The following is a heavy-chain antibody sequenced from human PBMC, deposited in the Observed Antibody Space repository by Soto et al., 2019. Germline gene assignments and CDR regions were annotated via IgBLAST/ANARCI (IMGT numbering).Heavy chain of an antibody. CDR3: AKDRRRMTTVTTSYYYYYGMDV. V-gene: IGHV3-30*18. D-gene: IGHD4-4*01. J-gene: IGHJ6*02. Sequence: GGSLRLSCAASGFTFSSYGMHWVRQAPGKGLEWVAVISYDGSNKYYADSVKGRFTTSRDNSKNTLYLQMNSLRAEDTAVYYCAKDRRRMTTVTTSYYYYYGMDVWGQGTTVTVSS. CDR1: GFTFSSYG. CDR2: ISYDGSNK.